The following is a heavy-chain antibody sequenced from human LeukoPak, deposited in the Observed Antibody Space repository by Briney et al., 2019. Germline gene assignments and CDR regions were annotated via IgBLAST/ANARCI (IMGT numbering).Heavy chain of an antibody. V-gene: IGHV4-39*01. J-gene: IGHJ4*02. CDR2: IYYSENT. CDR1: GGSISSSSYY. CDR3: ARHMRDGYKWSFFDY. D-gene: IGHD5-24*01. Sequence: PSETLSLTCTVSGGSISSSSYYWGWIRQPPGKGLEWIGSIYYSENTYYNPSLKSRVTISVDTSKNQFSLKLSSVTAADTAVYYCARHMRDGYKWSFFDYWGQGTLVTVSS.